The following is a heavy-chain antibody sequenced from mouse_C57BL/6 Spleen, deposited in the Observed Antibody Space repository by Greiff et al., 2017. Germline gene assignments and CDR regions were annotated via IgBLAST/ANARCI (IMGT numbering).Heavy chain of an antibody. J-gene: IGHJ1*03. CDR2: INPSNGGT. D-gene: IGHD1-1*01. CDR3: ARSDYYGSGWYFDV. Sequence: QVQLQQPGTELVKPGASVKLSCKASGYTFTSYWMHWVKQRPGQGLEWIGNINPSNGGTNYNEKFKSKAKLTVDKSSSTAYMQLSRLTSEDPAVYYCARSDYYGSGWYFDVWGTGTTVTVSS. V-gene: IGHV1-53*01. CDR1: GYTFTSYW.